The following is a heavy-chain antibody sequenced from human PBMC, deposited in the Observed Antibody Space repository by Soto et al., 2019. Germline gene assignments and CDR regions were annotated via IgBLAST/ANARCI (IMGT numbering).Heavy chain of an antibody. CDR3: ARVGSSGWSPDY. CDR2: IFYSGST. D-gene: IGHD6-19*01. Sequence: PSETLSLTCTVSGGSISSHCWIWIRQPPGKGLEWIGYIFYSGSTNYNPSLKSRVTISVDTSNNQFSLNLYSVTAADTAVYYCARVGSSGWSPDYWGQGTLVTAPQ. CDR1: GGSISSHC. J-gene: IGHJ4*02. V-gene: IGHV4-59*11.